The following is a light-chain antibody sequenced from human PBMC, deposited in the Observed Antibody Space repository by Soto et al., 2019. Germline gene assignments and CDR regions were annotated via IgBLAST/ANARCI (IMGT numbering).Light chain of an antibody. CDR3: QQRSNWPSIT. V-gene: IGKV3-11*01. CDR1: QSVSNY. CDR2: DAS. Sequence: EIVLTPSPGTLSLSPGARATLSCRASQSVSNYLAWYQQKPGQAPRLLIYDASNRATGIPARFTGSGSGTDFTLTISSLEPEDFAVYYCQQRSNWPSITFGQGTRLEIK. J-gene: IGKJ5*01.